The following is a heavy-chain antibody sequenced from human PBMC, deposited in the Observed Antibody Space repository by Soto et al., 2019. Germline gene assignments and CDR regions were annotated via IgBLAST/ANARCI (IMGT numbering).Heavy chain of an antibody. CDR3: AQALVVTGGDGFDI. CDR2: IYYSVNT. J-gene: IGHJ3*02. Sequence: QVRLQEWGPGLVKPSQTLSLKCSVYGCSITTGGRSWRWIRQLPGKGLEWIVDIYYSVNTYYNASLKRRGTISVEAAKHQFSLKLSSVTAADTAVYYCAQALVVTGGDGFDIWGQGRLGTVSS. D-gene: IGHD1-1*01. V-gene: IGHV4-31*02. CDR1: GCSITTGGRS.